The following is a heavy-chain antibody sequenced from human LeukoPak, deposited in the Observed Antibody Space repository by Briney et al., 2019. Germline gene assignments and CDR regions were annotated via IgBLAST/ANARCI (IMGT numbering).Heavy chain of an antibody. D-gene: IGHD2-2*01. Sequence: ASVKVSCKASGYTFISYGISWVRQAPGQGLEWMGWISAYNGNTNYAQKLQGRVTMTTDTSTSTAYMELRSLRSDDTAVYYCASFIGYCSSTSCPFEYWGQGTLVTVSS. CDR3: ASFIGYCSSTSCPFEY. CDR2: ISAYNGNT. J-gene: IGHJ4*02. V-gene: IGHV1-18*04. CDR1: GYTFISYG.